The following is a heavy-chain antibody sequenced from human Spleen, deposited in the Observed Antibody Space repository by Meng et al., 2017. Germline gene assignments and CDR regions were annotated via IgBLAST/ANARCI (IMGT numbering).Heavy chain of an antibody. Sequence: GESLKISCAASGFTFSGHAMHWARQAPGKGLEWVAVTSYDGSNEYYADSVKGRFTISRDNSKNTLYLQMHSLRAEDTAVYFCARDLPSGFWSGYLDYWGQGTLVTVSS. CDR2: TSYDGSNE. CDR1: GFTFSGHA. D-gene: IGHD3-3*01. CDR3: ARDLPSGFWSGYLDY. V-gene: IGHV3-30*01. J-gene: IGHJ4*02.